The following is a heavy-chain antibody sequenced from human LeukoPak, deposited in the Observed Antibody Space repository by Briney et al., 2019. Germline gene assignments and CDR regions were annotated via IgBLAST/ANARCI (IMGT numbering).Heavy chain of an antibody. CDR1: GGSISSGGYY. D-gene: IGHD6-13*01. CDR2: IYYSGST. V-gene: IGHV4-31*03. Sequence: SETLSLTCTVSGGSISSGGYYWSWIRQHPGKGPEWIGYIYYSGSTYYNPSLKSRVTISVDTSKNQFSLKLSSVTAADTAVYYCARDPGSSWPNWFDPWGQGTLVTVSS. J-gene: IGHJ5*02. CDR3: ARDPGSSWPNWFDP.